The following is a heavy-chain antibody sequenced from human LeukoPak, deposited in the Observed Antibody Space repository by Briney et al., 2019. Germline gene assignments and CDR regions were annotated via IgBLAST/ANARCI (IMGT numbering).Heavy chain of an antibody. CDR3: ARGVASTSCYGPSCNWFDP. CDR2: INPNSGGT. V-gene: IGHV1-2*02. J-gene: IGHJ5*02. Sequence: ASVKVSCKASGYTFTGYYIHWVRQAPGQGLEWMGWINPNSGGTNYAQKFQGRVTMTRGTSISTAYMELGSLRSDDTAIYYCARGVASTSCYGPSCNWFDPWGQGTLVTVSS. D-gene: IGHD2-2*01. CDR1: GYTFTGYY.